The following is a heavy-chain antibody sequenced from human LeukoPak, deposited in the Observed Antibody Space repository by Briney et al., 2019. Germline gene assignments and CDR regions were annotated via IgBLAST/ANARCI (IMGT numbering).Heavy chain of an antibody. D-gene: IGHD2-21*01. CDR3: VRGCGRASCPYYFDF. CDR2: IRQDGSEK. Sequence: GGSLRLSCAASGFTFSSYWMSWVRQAPGMGLEWVATIRQDGSEKHYVDSVEGRFTVSRDNAENSLHLQMSNLRAEDTAIYYCVRGCGRASCPYYFDFWGQGALVTVFS. V-gene: IGHV3-7*03. CDR1: GFTFSSYW. J-gene: IGHJ4*02.